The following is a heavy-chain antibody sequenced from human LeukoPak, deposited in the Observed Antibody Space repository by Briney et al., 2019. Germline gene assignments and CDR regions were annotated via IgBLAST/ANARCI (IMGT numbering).Heavy chain of an antibody. Sequence: SVKVSCKTSGGTFNNSAISWVRQAPGQGLERLGGIMPLFGTAGYAQKFQGRATITKDESTRTVYLELTSLTSDDTAVYYWARDVHGDYGSGWFDPWGQGTLVSVSS. V-gene: IGHV1-69*05. J-gene: IGHJ5*02. CDR2: IMPLFGTA. CDR3: ARDVHGDYGSGWFDP. CDR1: GGTFNNSA. D-gene: IGHD4-17*01.